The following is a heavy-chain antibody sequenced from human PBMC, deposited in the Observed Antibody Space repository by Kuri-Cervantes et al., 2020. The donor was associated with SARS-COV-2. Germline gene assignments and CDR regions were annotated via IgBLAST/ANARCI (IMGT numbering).Heavy chain of an antibody. J-gene: IGHJ4*02. V-gene: IGHV3-21*01. D-gene: IGHD5-12*01. Sequence: GESLKISCAASGFTFNKYAMSWVRQARGKGLEWVSSISSESAYIYYAESVRGRFAVSRDNARKSVYLQMNSLRAEDTAVYYCAIDPRTVATRLPGYWGQGTLVTVSS. CDR1: GFTFNKYA. CDR2: ISSESAYI. CDR3: AIDPRTVATRLPGY.